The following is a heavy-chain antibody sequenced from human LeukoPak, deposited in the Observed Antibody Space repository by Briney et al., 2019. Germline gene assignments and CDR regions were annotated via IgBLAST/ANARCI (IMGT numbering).Heavy chain of an antibody. J-gene: IGHJ5*02. CDR1: GFTFSSYS. CDR3: ARENIVVVPAASPGWFDP. D-gene: IGHD2-2*01. Sequence: GGSLRLSCAASGFTFSSYSMNWGRQAPGKGLEWVSYISSSSSTIYYADSVKGRFTISRDNAKNSLYLQMNSLRAEDTAVYYCARENIVVVPAASPGWFDPWGQGTLVTVSS. V-gene: IGHV3-48*04. CDR2: ISSSSSTI.